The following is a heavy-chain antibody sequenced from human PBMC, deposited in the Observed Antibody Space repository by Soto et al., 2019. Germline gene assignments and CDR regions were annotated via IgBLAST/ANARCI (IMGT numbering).Heavy chain of an antibody. CDR3: TKDSREYSSSWYY. D-gene: IGHD6-13*01. V-gene: IGHV3-23*01. Sequence: EVQLLESGGGLVQPGGSLRLSCAASGFTFNAYVMSWVRQAPGKGLEWVSAISGSGGSSYYADSVKGRFTISRDNSKNTLYLQMNSLRAEDTAVYYCTKDSREYSSSWYYWGQGTLVTVSS. J-gene: IGHJ4*02. CDR2: ISGSGGSS. CDR1: GFTFNAYV.